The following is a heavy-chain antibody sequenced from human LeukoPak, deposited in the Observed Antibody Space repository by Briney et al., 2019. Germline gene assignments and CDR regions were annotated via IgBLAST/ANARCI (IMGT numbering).Heavy chain of an antibody. V-gene: IGHV4-59*08. J-gene: IGHJ2*01. CDR1: GGSISSYY. CDR3: ARRYSSGWYFDL. Sequence: PSETLSLTCTVSGGSISSYYWSWIRQPPGKGLEWIGHIYYSGSTNYNPSLKSRVTISVDTSKNQFSLKLSSVTAADTAVYYCARRYSSGWYFDLWGRGTLVTVSS. D-gene: IGHD6-19*01. CDR2: IYYSGST.